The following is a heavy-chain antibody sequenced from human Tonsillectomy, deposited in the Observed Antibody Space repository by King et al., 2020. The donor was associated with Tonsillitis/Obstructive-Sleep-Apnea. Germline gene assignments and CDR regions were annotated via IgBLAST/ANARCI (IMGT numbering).Heavy chain of an antibody. J-gene: IGHJ4*02. D-gene: IGHD4-23*01. CDR1: GGSFSGYY. CDR3: ARVLQNSSSFLLFDY. V-gene: IGHV4-34*01. CDR2: INHSGST. Sequence: VQLQQWGAGLLKPSETLSLICTVYGGSFSGYYWSWIRQPPGKGLEWIGEINHSGSTNYNPSLKSRVTISVDASKKQFSLKLSSVTAADTAVYYCARVLQNSSSFLLFDYWGQGTLVTVSS.